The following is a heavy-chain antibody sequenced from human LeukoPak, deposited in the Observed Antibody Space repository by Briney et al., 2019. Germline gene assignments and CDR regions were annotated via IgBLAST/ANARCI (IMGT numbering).Heavy chain of an antibody. CDR2: IKSKTDGGTV. D-gene: IGHD3-3*01. J-gene: IGHJ6*03. Sequence: GGSLRLSCAASGFTFSTYWMSWVRQAPGKGLEWVGRIKSKTDGGTVDYAAPVKGRFTISRDDSKNTLYLQMNSLKTEDTALYYCTTVLPLFQGDYNYYMDVWGKGTTVTVSS. CDR1: GFTFSTYW. CDR3: TTVLPLFQGDYNYYMDV. V-gene: IGHV3-15*01.